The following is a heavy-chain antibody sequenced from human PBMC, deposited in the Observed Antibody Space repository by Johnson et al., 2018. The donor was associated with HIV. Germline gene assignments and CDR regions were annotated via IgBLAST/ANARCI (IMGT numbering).Heavy chain of an antibody. CDR1: GFTFSDYY. CDR2: ISSSGSTI. Sequence: QVQLMESGGGLVKPGGSLRLSCAASGFTFSDYYMSWIRQAPGKGLEWVSYISSSGSTIYYADSVKGRFTISRDNSKNTLYLQMNSLRAEDTAVYYCAKDDYGDPHDAFDIWGQGTMVTVSS. J-gene: IGHJ3*02. D-gene: IGHD4-17*01. CDR3: AKDDYGDPHDAFDI. V-gene: IGHV3-11*01.